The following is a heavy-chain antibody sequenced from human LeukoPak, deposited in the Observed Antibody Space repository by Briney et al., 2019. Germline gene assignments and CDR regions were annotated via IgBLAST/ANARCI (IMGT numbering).Heavy chain of an antibody. D-gene: IGHD2/OR15-2a*01. Sequence: GGSLRLSCAASGFTFSSYAMSWVRQAPGKGLEWVSAISGSGGSTYYADSVKGRFTISRDISLHLQMNSLRAEDTAVYYCVRNNNNDYWGQGTLVTVSS. J-gene: IGHJ4*02. CDR1: GFTFSSYA. V-gene: IGHV3-23*01. CDR2: ISGSGGST. CDR3: VRNNNNDY.